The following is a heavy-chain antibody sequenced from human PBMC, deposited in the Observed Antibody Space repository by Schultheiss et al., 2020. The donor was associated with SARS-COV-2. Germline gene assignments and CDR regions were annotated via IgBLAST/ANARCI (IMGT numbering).Heavy chain of an antibody. CDR3: AKDVGAAAGTSPDY. CDR1: GFTFSSYG. D-gene: IGHD6-13*01. J-gene: IGHJ4*02. Sequence: GGSLRLSCAASGFTFSSYGMHWVRQAPGKGLEWVAVISCDGSNKHYADSVKGRFTISRDNSKNTLYLQMNSLRTEDTALYYCAKDVGAAAGTSPDYWGQGTLFTVSS. V-gene: IGHV3-30*18. CDR2: ISCDGSNK.